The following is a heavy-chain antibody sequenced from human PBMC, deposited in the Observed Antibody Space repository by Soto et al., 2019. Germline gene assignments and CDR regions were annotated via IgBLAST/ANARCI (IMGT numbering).Heavy chain of an antibody. CDR1: GYTFTGYY. CDR3: LLGDSSGNYYESGYSYYYGMDV. CDR2: INPNSGGT. J-gene: IGHJ6*02. Sequence: ASVKVSCKASGYTFTGYYMHWLRQAPGQGLEWMGWINPNSGGTNYAQKFQGWVTMTRDTSISTAYMELSRLRSDDTAGYYCLLGDSSGNYYESGYSYYYGMDVWGQGTTVTVSS. D-gene: IGHD3-22*01. V-gene: IGHV1-2*04.